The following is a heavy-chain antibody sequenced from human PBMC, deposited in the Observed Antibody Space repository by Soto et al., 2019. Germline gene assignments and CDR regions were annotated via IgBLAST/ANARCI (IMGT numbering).Heavy chain of an antibody. D-gene: IGHD1-20*01. Sequence: GGSLRLSCAASGFTFSSYWMHWVRQAPGKGLVWVSRINSDGSSTSYADSVKGRFTISRDNAKNTLYLQMNSLRAEDTAVYYCARGISHSNYYYYYGMDVWGQGTTVTVSS. CDR1: GFTFSSYW. J-gene: IGHJ6*02. V-gene: IGHV3-74*01. CDR3: ARGISHSNYYYYYGMDV. CDR2: INSDGSST.